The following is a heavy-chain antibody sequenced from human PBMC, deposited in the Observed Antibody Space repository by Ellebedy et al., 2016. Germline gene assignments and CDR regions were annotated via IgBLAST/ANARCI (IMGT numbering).Heavy chain of an antibody. Sequence: GGSLRLSCAASGFTFSNAWMSWVRQGPGKGLEWVGRIKSRPDGGATDYAAPVRGRFTISRDDSENTLYLHLNSLRSEDTGVYFCGAEMAGIISWGQGTVVTVSS. J-gene: IGHJ5*02. D-gene: IGHD6-19*01. CDR1: GFTFSNAW. CDR2: IKSRPDGGAT. CDR3: GAEMAGIIS. V-gene: IGHV3-15*01.